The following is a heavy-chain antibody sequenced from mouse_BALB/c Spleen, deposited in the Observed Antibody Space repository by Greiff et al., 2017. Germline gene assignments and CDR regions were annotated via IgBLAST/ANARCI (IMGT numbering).Heavy chain of an antibody. CDR1: GFTFSSYA. CDR3: ARRYRYDVGYAMDY. V-gene: IGHV5-9-4*01. D-gene: IGHD2-14*01. CDR2: ISSGGSYT. J-gene: IGHJ4*01. Sequence: EVKLVESGGGLVKPGGSLKLSCAASGFTFSSYAMSWVRQSPEKRLEWVAEISSGGSYTYYPDTVTGRFTISRDNAKNTLYLEMSSLRSEDTAMYYCARRYRYDVGYAMDYWGQGTSVTVSS.